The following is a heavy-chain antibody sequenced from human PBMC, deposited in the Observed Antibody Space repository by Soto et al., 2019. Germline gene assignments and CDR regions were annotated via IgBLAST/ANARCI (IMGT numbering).Heavy chain of an antibody. CDR3: ARVRGVTYFDY. V-gene: IGHV4-30-4*01. J-gene: IGHJ4*02. Sequence: QVQLQESGPGLVKPSQTLSLTCTVSGGSISSGDYYWSWIRQPPGKGLEWIGYIYYSGSTYYNPSLKSRVTISVDTSKNQCSLKLSSVTAGATAVYYCARVRGVTYFDYWGQGTLVTVSS. CDR1: GGSISSGDYY. D-gene: IGHD3-10*01. CDR2: IYYSGST.